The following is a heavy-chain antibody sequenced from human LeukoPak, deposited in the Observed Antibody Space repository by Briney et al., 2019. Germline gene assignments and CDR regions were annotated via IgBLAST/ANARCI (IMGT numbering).Heavy chain of an antibody. Sequence: GGSLRLSCAASGFTFSSHWMHWVRQAPGKGLEWLSYISSTSSAIYYADSLKGRFSISRDNAKNSLYLQMDSLRAEDTAVYYCARVIGSYGDSAYWGQGTLVTVSS. CDR3: ARVIGSYGDSAY. CDR2: ISSTSSAI. V-gene: IGHV3-48*04. D-gene: IGHD3-16*01. J-gene: IGHJ4*02. CDR1: GFTFSSHW.